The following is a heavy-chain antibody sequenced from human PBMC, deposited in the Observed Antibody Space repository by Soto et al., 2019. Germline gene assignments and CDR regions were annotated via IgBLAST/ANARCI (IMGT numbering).Heavy chain of an antibody. V-gene: IGHV4-59*01. CDR2: IYYSGST. Sequence: SETLSLTCTVSGGSISSYYWSWIRQPPGKGLEWIGYIYYSGSTNYNPSLKSRVTISVGTSKNQFSLKLSSVTAADTAVYYCARSSTRGSSWYVALGFWFDPWGQGTLVTVSS. D-gene: IGHD6-13*01. CDR3: ARSSTRGSSWYVALGFWFDP. CDR1: GGSISSYY. J-gene: IGHJ5*02.